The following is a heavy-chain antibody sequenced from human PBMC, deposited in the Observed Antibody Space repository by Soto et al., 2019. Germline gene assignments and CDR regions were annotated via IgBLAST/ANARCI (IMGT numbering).Heavy chain of an antibody. D-gene: IGHD3-9*01. V-gene: IGHV3-7*01. J-gene: IGHJ4*02. Sequence: EVQLVESGGGLVQPGGSLRLSCAASGFTFNRYWMSWVRQAPGKGLEWVANIKEDGSEKYYVDSVKGRFTISRDNARNSLYLQMNNLRAEDTAIYYCARDATYYHILTFSYWGLGTLVTVSS. CDR3: ARDATYYHILTFSY. CDR2: IKEDGSEK. CDR1: GFTFNRYW.